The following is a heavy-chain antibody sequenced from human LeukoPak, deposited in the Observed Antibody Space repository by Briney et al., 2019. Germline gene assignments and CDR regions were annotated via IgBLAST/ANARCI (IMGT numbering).Heavy chain of an antibody. D-gene: IGHD3-16*01. CDR2: IKQDGSEK. CDR3: ARDSTWGGIYFDY. Sequence: GGSLRLSCAASGFTFSSYWMSWVRQAPGKGLEWVDNIKQDGSEKSYVDSVKGRFTISRDNAKSSLYLQMNSLRAEDTAVYYCARDSTWGGIYFDYWGQGTLVTVSS. V-gene: IGHV3-7*01. J-gene: IGHJ4*02. CDR1: GFTFSSYW.